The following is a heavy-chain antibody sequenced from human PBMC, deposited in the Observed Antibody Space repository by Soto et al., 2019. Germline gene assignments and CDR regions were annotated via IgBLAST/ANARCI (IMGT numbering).Heavy chain of an antibody. Sequence: GGSLRLSCAASGFTFSSYGIHWVRQAPGKGLEWVAVISYDGNYKYYADSVKGRFTLSRDNSKRTVYLQMNSPRAEDTAVYYCAKARDYEVGEEIRQYFGMDVCGQGTSVTVSS. CDR3: AKARDYEVGEEIRQYFGMDV. J-gene: IGHJ6*02. CDR2: ISYDGNYK. D-gene: IGHD3-16*01. V-gene: IGHV3-30*18. CDR1: GFTFSSYG.